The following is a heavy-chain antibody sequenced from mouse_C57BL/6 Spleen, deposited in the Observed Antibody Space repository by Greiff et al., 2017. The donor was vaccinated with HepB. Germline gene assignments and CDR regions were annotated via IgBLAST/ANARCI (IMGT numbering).Heavy chain of an antibody. CDR1: GYTFTSYW. J-gene: IGHJ2*01. CDR3: ARLEDGYYGY. Sequence: VQLQQPGAELVMPGASVKLSCKASGYTFTSYWMHWVKQRPGQGLEWIGEIDPSDSYTNYNQKFKGKSTMTVDKSSSTAYMQLSSLTSEDSAVYYCARLEDGYYGYWGQGTTLTVSS. V-gene: IGHV1-69*01. CDR2: IDPSDSYT. D-gene: IGHD2-3*01.